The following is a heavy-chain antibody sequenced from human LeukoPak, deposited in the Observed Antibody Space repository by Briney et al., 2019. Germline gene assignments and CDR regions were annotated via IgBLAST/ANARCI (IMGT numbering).Heavy chain of an antibody. J-gene: IGHJ4*02. CDR2: IYYSGST. Sequence: PSETLSLTCTVSGGSTSSYYWSWIRQPPGKGLEWIGYIYYSGSTNYNPSLKSRVTISVDTSKNQFSLKLSSVTAADTAVYYCARGYSSGWFFDYWGQGTLVTVSS. CDR1: GGSTSSYY. V-gene: IGHV4-59*01. CDR3: ARGYSSGWFFDY. D-gene: IGHD6-19*01.